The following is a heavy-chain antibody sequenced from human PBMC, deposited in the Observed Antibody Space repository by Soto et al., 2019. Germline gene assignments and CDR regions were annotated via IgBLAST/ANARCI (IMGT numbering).Heavy chain of an antibody. CDR1: GFTFSIYA. CDR2: MSRTGDNT. V-gene: IGHV3-23*01. Sequence: PGGSLRLSCAASGFTFSIYAMTWVRQSPGKGLEWVSSMSRTGDNTYYADSVKGRFTISRDNSKNTLYLQMNSLRVEDTAVYYCAKDVRIVGATRFDYWGQGTLVTVSS. CDR3: AKDVRIVGATRFDY. J-gene: IGHJ4*02. D-gene: IGHD1-26*01.